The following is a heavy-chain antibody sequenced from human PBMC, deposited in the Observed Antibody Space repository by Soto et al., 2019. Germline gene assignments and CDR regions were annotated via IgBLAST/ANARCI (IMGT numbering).Heavy chain of an antibody. D-gene: IGHD5-12*01. CDR3: ARLLATRYYFYCMDV. CDR1: GGTFSSYA. Sequence: SVKVSCKASGGTFSSYAISWVRQAPGQGLEWMGGIIPIFGTANYAQKFQGRVTITADKSTSTAYMELSSLRSEDTAVYYCARLLATRYYFYCMDVWGQRPTVTVSS. V-gene: IGHV1-69*06. CDR2: IIPIFGTA. J-gene: IGHJ6*02.